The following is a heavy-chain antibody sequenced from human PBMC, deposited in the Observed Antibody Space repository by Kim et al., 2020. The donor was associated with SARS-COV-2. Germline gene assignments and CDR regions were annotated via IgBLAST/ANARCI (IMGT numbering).Heavy chain of an antibody. D-gene: IGHD2-21*01. J-gene: IGHJ4*02. V-gene: IGHV3-7*03. Sequence: YYVDSVKGRFTISRDNAKNSLYLQMNGLRAEDTAVYYCARAGAIATVDYWGQGTLVTVSS. CDR3: ARAGAIATVDY.